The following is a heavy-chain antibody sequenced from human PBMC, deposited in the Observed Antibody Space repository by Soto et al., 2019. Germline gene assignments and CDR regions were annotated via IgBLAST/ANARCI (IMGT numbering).Heavy chain of an antibody. CDR1: GFTFSSYS. D-gene: IGHD5-12*01. Sequence: GGSLRLSCAASGFTFSSYSMNWVRQAPGKGLEWVSYISSSSSTIYYADSVKGRFTISRGNAKNSLYLQMNSLRDEDTAVYYCARPRDGYNKRYFDYWGQGTLVTVSS. CDR2: ISSSSSTI. CDR3: ARPRDGYNKRYFDY. V-gene: IGHV3-48*02. J-gene: IGHJ4*02.